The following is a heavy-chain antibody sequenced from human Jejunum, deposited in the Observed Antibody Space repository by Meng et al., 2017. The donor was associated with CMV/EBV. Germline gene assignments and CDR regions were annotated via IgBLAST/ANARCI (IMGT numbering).Heavy chain of an antibody. CDR1: GCSVHNYY. CDR3: ARGPGASTREGFAY. CDR2: FYSSDTN. V-gene: IGHV4-4*07. Sequence: VQLRASGPGLGKPTVTLALTLTGSGCSVHNYYWSWVRQSAGKGLEWIGRFYSSDTNTYHPSLDSRVTMSLDTSRNQFSLNLRSVTAADTATYYCARGPGASTREGFAYWGLGTLVTVSS. D-gene: IGHD1-26*01. J-gene: IGHJ4*02.